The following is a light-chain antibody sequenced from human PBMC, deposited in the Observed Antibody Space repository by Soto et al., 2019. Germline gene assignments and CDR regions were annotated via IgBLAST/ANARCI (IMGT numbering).Light chain of an antibody. CDR3: QQRRYWPVT. CDR1: QSVSSY. V-gene: IGKV3-11*01. J-gene: IGKJ1*01. CDR2: DAS. Sequence: EIVLTQSPAILSMSPGERATLSCRASQSVSSYFAWYQQKPGQAPRLLIYDASNRATGVPARFSGSGSGTDFTLTIICLEPEDFAVYYCQQRRYWPVTFGQGTKVEIK.